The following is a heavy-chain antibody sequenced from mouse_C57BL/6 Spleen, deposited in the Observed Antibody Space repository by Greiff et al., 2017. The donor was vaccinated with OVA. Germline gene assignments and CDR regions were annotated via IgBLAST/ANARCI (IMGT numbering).Heavy chain of an antibody. CDR1: GFSLTSYG. V-gene: IGHV2-6-1*01. Sequence: QVQLKESGPGLVAPSQSLSITCTVSGFSLTSYGVHWVRQPPGKGLEWLVVIWSDGSTTYNSALKSRLSISKDNSKSQVFLKMNSLQTDDTAMYYCARHGDYDYDEGFAYWGQGTLVTVSA. CDR3: ARHGDYDYDEGFAY. CDR2: IWSDGST. J-gene: IGHJ3*01. D-gene: IGHD2-4*01.